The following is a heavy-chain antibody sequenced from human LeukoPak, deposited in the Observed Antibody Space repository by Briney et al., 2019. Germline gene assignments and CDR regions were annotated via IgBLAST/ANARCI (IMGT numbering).Heavy chain of an antibody. CDR3: ARRVYGSGSYDY. D-gene: IGHD3-10*01. CDR2: INHSGST. Sequence: PSETLSLTCAVYGGSFSGYYWSWIRQPPGKGLEWIGEINHSGSTNYNPSLKSRVTISVDTSKNQFSLKLSSVTAADTAVYYCARRVYGSGSYDYWGQGTLVTVSS. V-gene: IGHV4-34*01. CDR1: GGSFSGYY. J-gene: IGHJ4*02.